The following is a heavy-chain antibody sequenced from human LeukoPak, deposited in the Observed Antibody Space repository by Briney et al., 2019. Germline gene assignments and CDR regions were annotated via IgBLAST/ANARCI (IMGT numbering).Heavy chain of an antibody. V-gene: IGHV5-51*01. CDR2: IYPGDSDT. CDR3: ARRISIAGRGDLDH. Sequence: AESLKISCKGSGYSFSSYWIAWVRQMPGKGLEWMGIIYPGDSDTRYSPSFQGQVTISADKSISTAYLQWSSLKASDAAMYYCARRISIAGRGDLDHWGQGTLVTVSS. J-gene: IGHJ4*02. D-gene: IGHD6-6*01. CDR1: GYSFSSYW.